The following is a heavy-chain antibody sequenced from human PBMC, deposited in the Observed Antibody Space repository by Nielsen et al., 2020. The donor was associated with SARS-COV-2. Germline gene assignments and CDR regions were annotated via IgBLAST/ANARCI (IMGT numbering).Heavy chain of an antibody. CDR2: IGTGGDT. V-gene: IGHV3-13*01. Sequence: GGSLTLSCAASGFTFNNYDMHWVRQATGKGLEWVSAIGTGGDTFYPGSAKGRFTISRENAKNSLYLQMNSLRAGDTAVYYCARAGALSSSWYSMDFWGQGTTVTVSS. CDR3: ARAGALSSSWYSMDF. CDR1: GFTFNNYD. J-gene: IGHJ6*02. D-gene: IGHD6-13*01.